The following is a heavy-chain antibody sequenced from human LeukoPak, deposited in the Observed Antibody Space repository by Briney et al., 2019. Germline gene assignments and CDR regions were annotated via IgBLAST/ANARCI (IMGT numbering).Heavy chain of an antibody. J-gene: IGHJ4*02. CDR1: GFTFSSYA. CDR2: ISASGGNT. Sequence: GGSLRLSCAASGFTFSSYALSRVRQAPGKGLEGVSAISASGGNTYDADSEKGRFTIYRDNSKNTLGLQMNRLRADDTAVYYCAKLRPYGTTWYGGVVNWGQGTLVTVSS. CDR3: AKLRPYGTTWYGGVVN. V-gene: IGHV3-23*01. D-gene: IGHD6-13*01.